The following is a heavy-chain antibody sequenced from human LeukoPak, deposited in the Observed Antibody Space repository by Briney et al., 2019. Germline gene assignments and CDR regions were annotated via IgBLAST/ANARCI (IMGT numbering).Heavy chain of an antibody. CDR1: GGSISSYY. CDR2: IYTSGST. Sequence: TSSETLSLTCTVSGGSISSYYWSWIRQPAGKGLEWIGRIYTSGSTNYNPSLKSRVTMSVDTSKNQFSLKLSSVTAADTAVYYCARGLHPDLYGDYDLDYWGQGTLVTVSS. J-gene: IGHJ4*02. CDR3: ARGLHPDLYGDYDLDY. D-gene: IGHD4-17*01. V-gene: IGHV4-4*07.